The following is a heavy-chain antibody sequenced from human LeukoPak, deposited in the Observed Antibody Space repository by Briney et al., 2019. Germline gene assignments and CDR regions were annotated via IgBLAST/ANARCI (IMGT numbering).Heavy chain of an antibody. CDR3: AKTYSSSRAHYYYYYYMDV. CDR2: ISWNSGSI. Sequence: GGSLRLSCAASGFTFDDYAMHWVRQAPRKGLEWVSGISWNSGSIGYADSVKGRFTISRDNAKNSLYLQMNSLRAEDTAVYYCAKTYSSSRAHYYYYYYMDVWGKGTTVTISS. J-gene: IGHJ6*03. D-gene: IGHD6-13*01. V-gene: IGHV3-9*01. CDR1: GFTFDDYA.